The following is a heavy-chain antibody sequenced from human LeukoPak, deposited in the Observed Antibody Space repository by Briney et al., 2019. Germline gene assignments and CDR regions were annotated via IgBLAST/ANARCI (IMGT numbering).Heavy chain of an antibody. J-gene: IGHJ4*02. D-gene: IGHD3-10*01. Sequence: GGSLRLSCAASGFTFSNYAMNWVRQAPGKGLEWVSGISGSGGSTYYADSVKGRFTISRDNSKNTLYLQMNSLRAEDTAVYYCAKELWFGQLLYPYYFDYWGQGTLVTVSS. CDR1: GFTFSNYA. CDR3: AKELWFGQLLYPYYFDY. V-gene: IGHV3-23*01. CDR2: ISGSGGST.